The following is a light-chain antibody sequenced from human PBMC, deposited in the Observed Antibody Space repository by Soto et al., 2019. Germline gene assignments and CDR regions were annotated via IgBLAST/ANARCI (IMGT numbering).Light chain of an antibody. V-gene: IGKV3-15*01. Sequence: EIVMTQSPATLSVSPGERATLSCRASQSVSSNLAWYQQKPGQAPRLLIYDASARATGIPARFSGSGSGTEFTLTISSLQSEDFAVYYGLQYNNWLFTFGPGTRVDIK. CDR2: DAS. CDR3: LQYNNWLFT. CDR1: QSVSSN. J-gene: IGKJ3*01.